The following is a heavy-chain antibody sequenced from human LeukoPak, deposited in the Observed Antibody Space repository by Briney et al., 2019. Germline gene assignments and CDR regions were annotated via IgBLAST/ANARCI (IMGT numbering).Heavy chain of an antibody. CDR3: ARDGDIVVVPAARRNWFDP. D-gene: IGHD2-2*01. Sequence: ASVKVSCKASGYTFTGYYMHWVRQAPGQGLEWMGWINPNSGGTNYAQKFQGRVTMTRDTSISTAYMELSRLRSDDTAVYYCARDGDIVVVPAARRNWFDPGGQGTLVTVS. CDR1: GYTFTGYY. J-gene: IGHJ5*02. CDR2: INPNSGGT. V-gene: IGHV1-2*02.